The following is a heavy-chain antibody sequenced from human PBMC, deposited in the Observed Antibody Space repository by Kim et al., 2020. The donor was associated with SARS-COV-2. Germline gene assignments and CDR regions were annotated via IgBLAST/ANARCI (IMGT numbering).Heavy chain of an antibody. V-gene: IGHV5-51*01. D-gene: IGHD6-19*01. CDR3: ARRGENTYSSGWYYYYYGMDV. Sequence: GESLKISCKGSGYSFTSYWIGWVRQMPGKGLEWMGIIYPGDSDTRYSPSFQGQVTISADKSISTAYLQWSSLKASDTAMYYCARRGENTYSSGWYYYYYGMDVWGQGTTVTVSS. CDR2: IYPGDSDT. J-gene: IGHJ6*02. CDR1: GYSFTSYW.